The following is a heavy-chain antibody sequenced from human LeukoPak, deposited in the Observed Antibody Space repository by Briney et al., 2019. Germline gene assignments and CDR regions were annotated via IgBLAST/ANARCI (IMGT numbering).Heavy chain of an antibody. V-gene: IGHV3-7*01. D-gene: IGHD6-13*01. J-gene: IGHJ4*02. CDR2: IKRDGSEK. CDR1: GFTFSSYW. CDR3: ARGGYSSSWYVDY. Sequence: PGGSLRLSCAASGFTFSSYWMSWVRQAPGKGLEWVANIKRDGSEKYYVDSVKGRFTISRDNAKNSLYLQMNSLRAEDTAVYYCARGGYSSSWYVDYWGQGTLVTVSS.